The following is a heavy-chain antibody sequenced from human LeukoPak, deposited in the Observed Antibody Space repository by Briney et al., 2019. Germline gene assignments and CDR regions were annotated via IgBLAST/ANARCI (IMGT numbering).Heavy chain of an antibody. V-gene: IGHV3-48*02. CDR3: ARDLWFGVDY. J-gene: IGHJ4*02. Sequence: GGSLRLSCAASGFTFSTYSMNWVRQAPGKGLEWASYISSSSGAIYYADSVKGRFTTSRDNAKNSLYLQMNSLRDEDTAVYYCARDLWFGVDYWGQGTLVTVSS. D-gene: IGHD3-10*01. CDR1: GFTFSTYS. CDR2: ISSSSGAI.